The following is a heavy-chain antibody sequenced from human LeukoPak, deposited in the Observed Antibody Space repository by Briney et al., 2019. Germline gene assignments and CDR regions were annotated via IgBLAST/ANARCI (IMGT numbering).Heavy chain of an antibody. CDR1: GFTFDDHG. Sequence: GGSVRLSCAASGFTFDDHGMHWVRQAPGKGLEWVSGISWSRGIIGYADSVKGRFTISRDNAKNSLYLQMNSLRAEDTAVYYCAREDRYCSGGSCNNDAFDIWGQGTMVTVSS. D-gene: IGHD2-15*01. CDR3: AREDRYCSGGSCNNDAFDI. V-gene: IGHV3-9*01. CDR2: ISWSRGII. J-gene: IGHJ3*02.